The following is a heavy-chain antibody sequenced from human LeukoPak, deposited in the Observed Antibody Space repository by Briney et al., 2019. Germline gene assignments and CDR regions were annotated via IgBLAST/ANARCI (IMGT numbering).Heavy chain of an antibody. Sequence: SETLSLTCTVSGGSISSYYWSWIRQPPGKGLEWIGYIYYSGSTNYNPSLKSRVTISVDTSKNQFSLKLSSVTAADTAVYYCARGSHYYYYYMDVWGKGTTVTISS. CDR1: GGSISSYY. CDR3: ARGSHYYYYYMDV. V-gene: IGHV4-59*01. J-gene: IGHJ6*03. CDR2: IYYSGST.